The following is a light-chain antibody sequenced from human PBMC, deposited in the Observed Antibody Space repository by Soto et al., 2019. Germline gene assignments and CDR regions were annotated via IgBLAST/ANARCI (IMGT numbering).Light chain of an antibody. J-gene: IGKJ1*01. Sequence: EIVLTQSPATLSLSAGDRATLSCRASQSISNNYLAWYQQKPGKAPRLLIYGASNRATGIPDRFSGSGSGTDFTLTISRLEPEDFAVYYCQQYGSSRTFGQGTKVDIK. CDR1: QSISNNY. CDR3: QQYGSSRT. CDR2: GAS. V-gene: IGKV3-20*01.